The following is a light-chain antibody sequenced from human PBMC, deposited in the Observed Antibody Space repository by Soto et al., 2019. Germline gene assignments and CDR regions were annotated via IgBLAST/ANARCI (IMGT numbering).Light chain of an antibody. CDR3: HHYNNLPPFT. J-gene: IGKJ3*01. CDR1: EDIRTS. CDR2: GAS. Sequence: DIQMTQSPSSLSASVGARVSITCQASEDIRTSLSWFQHKPGRAPKHLIYGASYLETGVPSRFRGSGSGTDFTLTISSLQPEDIATYYCHHYNNLPPFTFGPGTIVHIQ. V-gene: IGKV1-33*01.